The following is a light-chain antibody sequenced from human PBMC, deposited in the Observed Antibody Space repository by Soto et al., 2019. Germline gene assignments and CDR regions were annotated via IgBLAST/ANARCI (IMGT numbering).Light chain of an antibody. CDR3: QQSYSTPYT. CDR1: QSISSY. V-gene: IGKV1-39*01. CDR2: AAS. J-gene: IGKJ2*01. Sequence: DIQMTQSPSSLSASVGDRVTIACRASQSISSYLNWYQQKPGKAPKLLIYAASSLQSGVPSRFSGSGSGTDFTLTISSMQPEDFANYYCQQSYSTPYTFGQGTKVDXK.